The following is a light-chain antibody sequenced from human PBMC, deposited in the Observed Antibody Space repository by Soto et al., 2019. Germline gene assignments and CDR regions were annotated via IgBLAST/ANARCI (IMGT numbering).Light chain of an antibody. CDR2: CAS. CDR1: QSVSSSY. V-gene: IGKV3-20*01. Sequence: EIVLTQSPGTLSLSPGERATLSCRASQSVSSSYLAWYQQKPGQAPRLLIYCASSRATAVPDRFSGSGSGTDFTLTISRLEPEDFAVYYCQQYGSSPQTFGEGTKVEIK. J-gene: IGKJ1*01. CDR3: QQYGSSPQT.